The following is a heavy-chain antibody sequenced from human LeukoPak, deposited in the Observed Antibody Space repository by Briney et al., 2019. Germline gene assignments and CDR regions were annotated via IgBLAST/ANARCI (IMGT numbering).Heavy chain of an antibody. CDR1: GGTFSSYA. D-gene: IGHD3-22*01. CDR3: ARGSYDSSGYYYLNY. CDR2: IIPILGIA. J-gene: IGHJ4*02. Sequence: SVKVSCKASGGTFSSYAISWVRQAPGQGLEWMGRIIPILGIANYAQKFQGRVTITADKSTSTAYMELSSLRSEDTAVYYCARGSYDSSGYYYLNYWGQGTLVTVSS. V-gene: IGHV1-69*04.